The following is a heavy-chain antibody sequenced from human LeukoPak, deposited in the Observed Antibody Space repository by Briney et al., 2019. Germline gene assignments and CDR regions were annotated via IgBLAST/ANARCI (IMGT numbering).Heavy chain of an antibody. CDR1: GYSFTSYW. J-gene: IGHJ4*02. Sequence: GESLKISCKGSGYSFTSYWIAWVRQMPGKGLEWMGIIYPGDSDTRYSPSFQGQVTISADKSISTAYLQWSSLKASDTAMYYCARHDAHYYYDSSGYYPDYWGQGTLVTVSS. D-gene: IGHD3-22*01. V-gene: IGHV5-51*01. CDR2: IYPGDSDT. CDR3: ARHDAHYYYDSSGYYPDY.